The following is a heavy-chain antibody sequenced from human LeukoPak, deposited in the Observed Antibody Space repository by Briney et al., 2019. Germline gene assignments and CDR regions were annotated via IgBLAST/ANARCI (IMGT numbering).Heavy chain of an antibody. V-gene: IGHV3-23*01. D-gene: IGHD2-15*01. CDR2: ISGSGGST. Sequence: GGSLRLSCAASGFTFSTYWMHWVRQAPGKGLEWVSAISGSGGSTYYADSVKGRFTISRDNSKNTLYLQMNSLRAEDTAVYYCANTYRLLQYYFDYWGQGTLVTVSS. J-gene: IGHJ4*02. CDR3: ANTYRLLQYYFDY. CDR1: GFTFSTYW.